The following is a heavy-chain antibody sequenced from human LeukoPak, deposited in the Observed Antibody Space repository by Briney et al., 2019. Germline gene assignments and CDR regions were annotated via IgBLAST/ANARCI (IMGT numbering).Heavy chain of an antibody. J-gene: IGHJ5*02. Sequence: SETLSLTCTVSGGSISSSNTYWGWIRQPPGKGLEWIATIYYCGSTYYNPSLKSRVTMSVDASKNQFSLKLSSVTAADTAVYYCASLLNGGVSHWFDPWGQGTLVTVSS. CDR1: GGSISSSNTY. D-gene: IGHD7-27*01. V-gene: IGHV4-39*01. CDR2: IYYCGST. CDR3: ASLLNGGVSHWFDP.